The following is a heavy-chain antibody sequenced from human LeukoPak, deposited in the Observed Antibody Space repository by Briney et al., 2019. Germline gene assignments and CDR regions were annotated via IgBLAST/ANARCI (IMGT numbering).Heavy chain of an antibody. J-gene: IGHJ4*02. Sequence: GGSLRLSCAASGFIVSNNYMSWVRQAPGKGLEWVSVIYSGGSTYYADSVKGRFTISRDNSKNTVYLQMNCLRAEDTAVYYCARYYYDSSGYPYYFDYWGQGTLVTVSS. CDR3: ARYYYDSSGYPYYFDY. V-gene: IGHV3-53*01. CDR1: GFIVSNNY. CDR2: IYSGGST. D-gene: IGHD3-22*01.